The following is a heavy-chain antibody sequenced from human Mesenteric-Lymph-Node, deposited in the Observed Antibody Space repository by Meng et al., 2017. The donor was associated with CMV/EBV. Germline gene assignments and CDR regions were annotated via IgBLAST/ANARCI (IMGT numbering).Heavy chain of an antibody. CDR1: GFTFSNYW. V-gene: IGHV3-74*01. CDR2: IKTDGRDT. Sequence: GGSLSLSCAASGFTFSNYWMHWVRQAPGKGLVWVSRIKTDGRDTSYADSVKGRFTISRDNAKNTLYLQMNSLRLEDTALYYCARETDSGWRGVDSWGQGTLVTVSS. J-gene: IGHJ4*02. CDR3: ARETDSGWRGVDS. D-gene: IGHD6-19*01.